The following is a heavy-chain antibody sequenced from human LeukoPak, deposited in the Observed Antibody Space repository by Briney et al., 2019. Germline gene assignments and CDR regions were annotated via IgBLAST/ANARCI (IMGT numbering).Heavy chain of an antibody. J-gene: IGHJ6*02. D-gene: IGHD6-13*01. CDR1: GFSLSTSGMC. CDR2: IDWDDDK. CDR3: ARILDSSSWYGQPYGMDV. V-gene: IGHV2-70*11. Sequence: SGPTLVNPTQTLTLTCTFSGFSLSTSGMCVSWIRQPPGMALEWLARIDWDDDKYYSTSLKTRLTISKDTSKNQVVLTMTNMDPVDTATYYCARILDSSSWYGQPYGMDVWGQGTTVTVSS.